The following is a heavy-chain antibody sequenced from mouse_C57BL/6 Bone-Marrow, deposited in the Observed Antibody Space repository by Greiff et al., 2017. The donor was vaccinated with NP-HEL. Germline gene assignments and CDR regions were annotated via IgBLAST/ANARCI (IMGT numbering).Heavy chain of an antibody. D-gene: IGHD2-3*01. J-gene: IGHJ2*01. V-gene: IGHV5-6*01. CDR1: GFTFSSYG. CDR3: ARPSDGYYAYFDY. Sequence: EVNVVESGGDLVKPGGSLKLSCAASGFTFSSYGMSWVRQTPDKRLEWVATISSGGSYTYYPDRVKGRFTISRDNAKNTLYLQMSSLKSEDTAMYYCARPSDGYYAYFDYWGQGTTLTVSS. CDR2: ISSGGSYT.